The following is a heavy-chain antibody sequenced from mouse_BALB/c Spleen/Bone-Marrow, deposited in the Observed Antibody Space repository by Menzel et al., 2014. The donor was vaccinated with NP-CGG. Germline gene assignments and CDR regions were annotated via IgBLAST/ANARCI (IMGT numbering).Heavy chain of an antibody. J-gene: IGHJ4*01. Sequence: QVHLQHPGAELVRPGASVKVSCKASGYTFTSYWINWVKQRPGQGLEWIGNIYPSDSYTNYNQNFKDKATLTVGKSSSTAYMQLSSPTSEDSAVYYCTRQYGNYYAMDYWGQGTSVTVSS. D-gene: IGHD2-10*02. CDR2: IYPSDSYT. CDR1: GYTFTSYW. V-gene: IGHV1-69*02. CDR3: TRQYGNYYAMDY.